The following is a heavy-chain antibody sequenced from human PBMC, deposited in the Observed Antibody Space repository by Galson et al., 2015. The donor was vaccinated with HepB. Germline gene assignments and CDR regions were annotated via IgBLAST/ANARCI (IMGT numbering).Heavy chain of an antibody. CDR2: TYYRSKWYN. J-gene: IGHJ6*02. CDR1: GDSVSSHSAA. CDR3: ARDGWIQLWLGYGMDV. D-gene: IGHD5-18*01. V-gene: IGHV6-1*01. Sequence: CAISGDSVSSHSAAWNWIRQSPSRGLEWLGRTYYRSKWYNDYAVSVKSRITINPDTSKNQFSLQLNSVTPEDTAVYYCARDGWIQLWLGYGMDVWGQGTTVTVSS.